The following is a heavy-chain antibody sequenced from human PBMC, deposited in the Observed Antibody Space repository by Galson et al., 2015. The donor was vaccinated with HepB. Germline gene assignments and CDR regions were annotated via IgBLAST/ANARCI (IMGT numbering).Heavy chain of an antibody. CDR2: VLPILGVG. D-gene: IGHD1-1*01. CDR1: GGTFSSNS. V-gene: IGHV1-69*04. Sequence: SVKVSCKASGGTFSSNSINWVRQAPGHGLEWMGRVLPILGVGNQAQKFQDRVTITADKSTSTAYMELNNLRSDDTAVYYCATGQVGTLDVWGQGTTVIVSS. J-gene: IGHJ6*02. CDR3: ATGQVGTLDV.